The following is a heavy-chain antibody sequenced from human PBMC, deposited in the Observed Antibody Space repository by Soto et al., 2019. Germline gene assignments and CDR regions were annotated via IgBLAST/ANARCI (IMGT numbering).Heavy chain of an antibody. CDR3: ARDLWGSWTVDY. D-gene: IGHD3-16*01. V-gene: IGHV1-46*02. CDR1: GYTFQNYH. CDR2: IHPSGDTK. J-gene: IGHJ4*02. Sequence: QVQLVQSGAAVKEPGASVKVSCKASGYTFQNYHMHWVRQAPGQGLEWMGIIHPSGDTKTYAQRFQGRLAMTRDASTSTAYMELSSLTSEDTAVYFCARDLWGSWTVDYWGQGTLVTVSS.